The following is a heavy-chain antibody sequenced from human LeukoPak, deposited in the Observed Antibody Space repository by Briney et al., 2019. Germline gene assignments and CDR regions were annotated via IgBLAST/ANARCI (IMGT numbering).Heavy chain of an antibody. CDR2: IIPIFGTA. CDR3: ATGIISPGAFDI. J-gene: IGHJ3*02. CDR1: GGTFSSYA. V-gene: IGHV1-69*05. D-gene: IGHD2-21*01. Sequence: SVKVSCKASGGTFSSYAISWVRQAPGQGLEWMGGIIPIFGTANYAQKFQGRVTITTDESTSTAYMELSSLRSEDTAVYYCATGIISPGAFDIWGQGTMVTVSS.